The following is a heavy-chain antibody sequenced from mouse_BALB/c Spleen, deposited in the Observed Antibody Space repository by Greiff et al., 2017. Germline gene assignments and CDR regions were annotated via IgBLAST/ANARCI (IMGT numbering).Heavy chain of an antibody. CDR2: ISSGSSTI. CDR1: GFTFSSFG. CDR3: AIDRSLFDY. J-gene: IGHJ2*01. Sequence: EVHLVESGGGLVQPGGSRKLSCAASGFTFSSFGMHWVRQAPEKGLEWVAYISSGSSTIYYADTVKGRFTISRDNPKNTLFLQMTSLRSEDTAMYYCAIDRSLFDYWGQGTTLTVSS. V-gene: IGHV5-17*02. D-gene: IGHD2-14*01.